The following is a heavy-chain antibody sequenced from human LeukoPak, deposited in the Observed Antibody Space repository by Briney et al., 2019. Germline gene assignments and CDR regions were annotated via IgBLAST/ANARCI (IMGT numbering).Heavy chain of an antibody. CDR1: GFTFGSYA. CDR3: VKSPGDYPYGIDV. Sequence: PGGSLRLSCSASGFTFGSYAMHWVRQAPGKGLDYVSAVSSNGGSTYYADSVKGRFTISRDNSKSTLYLQMSSLRAEDTAVYYCVKSPGDYPYGIDVWGKGTTVTVSS. CDR2: VSSNGGST. V-gene: IGHV3-64D*06. D-gene: IGHD4-17*01. J-gene: IGHJ6*04.